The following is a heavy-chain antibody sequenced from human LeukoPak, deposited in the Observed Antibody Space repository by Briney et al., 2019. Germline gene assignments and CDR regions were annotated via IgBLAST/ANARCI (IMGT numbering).Heavy chain of an antibody. D-gene: IGHD1-26*01. CDR1: GYTFTSYD. Sequence: ASVKVSCKASGYTFTSYDINWVRQATGQGLEWMGWMNPNSGNTGYAQKFQGRVTMTRNTSISTAYMELSSLRSEDTAVYYCARGGLSFAGSQLGYWGQGTLVTVSS. CDR3: ARGGLSFAGSQLGY. J-gene: IGHJ4*02. V-gene: IGHV1-8*01. CDR2: MNPNSGNT.